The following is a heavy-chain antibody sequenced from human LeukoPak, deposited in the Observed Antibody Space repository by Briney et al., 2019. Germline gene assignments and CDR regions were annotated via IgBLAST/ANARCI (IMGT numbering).Heavy chain of an antibody. CDR3: ARAPVTSCRGAFCYPFDV. CDR1: GFALSSYV. D-gene: IGHD2-15*01. J-gene: IGHJ4*02. Sequence: GGSLRLSCAASGFALSSYVMSWVRQAPGKGLEWVSATSSSDAGTYHAESVRGRFTISRDNSKITLYLQMNSLRADDAAVYYCARAPVTSCRGAFCYPFDVWGQGTLVTVSS. CDR2: TSSSDAGT. V-gene: IGHV3-23*01.